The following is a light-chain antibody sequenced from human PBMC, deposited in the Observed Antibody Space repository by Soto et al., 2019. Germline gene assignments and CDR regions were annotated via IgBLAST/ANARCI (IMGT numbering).Light chain of an antibody. V-gene: IGKV3-11*01. CDR1: QSVSSY. J-gene: IGKJ2*01. Sequence: EIVLTQSPATLSLSPGERATLSCRASQSVSSYLAWYQQKPGQAPRLLIYDASNRATGIPARFSGSGSGTDFTLTISSLEPEDFAVYYCQQRSNWPPMYTFXQGTKVDIK. CDR2: DAS. CDR3: QQRSNWPPMYT.